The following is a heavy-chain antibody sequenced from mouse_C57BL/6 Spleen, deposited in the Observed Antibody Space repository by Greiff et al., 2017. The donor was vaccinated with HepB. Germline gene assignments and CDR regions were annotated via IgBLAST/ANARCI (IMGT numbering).Heavy chain of an antibody. D-gene: IGHD6-1*01. V-gene: IGHV3-6*01. CDR1: GYSITSGYY. J-gene: IGHJ2*01. CDR3: ARGHYQYYFDY. CDR2: ISYDGSN. Sequence: EVHLVESGPGLVKPSQSLSLTCSVTGYSITSGYYWNWIRQFPGNKLEWMGYISYDGSNNYNPSLKNRISITRDTSKNQFFLKLNSVTTEDTATYYCARGHYQYYFDYWGQGTTLTVSS.